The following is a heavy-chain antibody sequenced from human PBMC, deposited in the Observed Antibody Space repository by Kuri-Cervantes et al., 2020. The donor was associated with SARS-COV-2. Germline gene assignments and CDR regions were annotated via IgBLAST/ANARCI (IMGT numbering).Heavy chain of an antibody. CDR2: ISSNGGST. CDR1: GFTFSSYA. J-gene: IGHJ4*02. D-gene: IGHD3-3*01. V-gene: IGHV3-64*01. CDR3: AREGHYDFCSGPFDY. Sequence: GGSLRLSCAASGFTFSSYAMRWVRQAPGKGLEYVSAISSNGGSTYYANSVKGRFTTSRDNSKNTLYLQMGSLRAEDMAVYYCAREGHYDFCSGPFDYWGQGTLVPSPQ.